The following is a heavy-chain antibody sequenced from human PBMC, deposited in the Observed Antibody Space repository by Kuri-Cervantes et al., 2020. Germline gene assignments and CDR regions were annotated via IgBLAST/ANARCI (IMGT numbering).Heavy chain of an antibody. Sequence: GGSLRLSCAASGFTFSSYDMHWVRQATGKGLEWVSAIGTAGDTYYPGSVKGRFTISRDNSKNTLYLQMNSLRAEDTAVYYCAKEGAIHIVVVYWGQGTLVTVSS. J-gene: IGHJ4*02. CDR2: IGTAGDT. CDR3: AKEGAIHIVVVY. D-gene: IGHD2-21*01. CDR1: GFTFSSYD. V-gene: IGHV3-13*01.